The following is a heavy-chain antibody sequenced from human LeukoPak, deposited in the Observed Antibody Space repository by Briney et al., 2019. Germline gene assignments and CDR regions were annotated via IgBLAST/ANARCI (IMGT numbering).Heavy chain of an antibody. Sequence: SETLSLTCTVSGGSISSSSYYWGWIRQPPGKGLEWIGSIYYSGSTYYNPSLKSRVTISVDTSKNQFSLKLSSVTAADTAVYYCARVGLNMVRGVIPKEAWGWFDPWGQGTLVTVSS. V-gene: IGHV4-39*01. CDR3: ARVGLNMVRGVIPKEAWGWFDP. CDR2: IYYSGST. D-gene: IGHD3-10*01. J-gene: IGHJ5*02. CDR1: GGSISSSSYY.